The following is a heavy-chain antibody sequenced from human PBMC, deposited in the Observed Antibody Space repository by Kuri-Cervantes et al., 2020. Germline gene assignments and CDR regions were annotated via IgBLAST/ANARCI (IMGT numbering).Heavy chain of an antibody. CDR1: GGSVSSGSYY. V-gene: IGHV4-61*01. CDR3: ARDDVCSGGSCYFRSYYYYGMDV. J-gene: IGHJ6*02. D-gene: IGHD2-15*01. Sequence: SETLSLTCTVSGGSVSSGSYYWSWIRQPPGKGLEWIGYIYYSGSTNYNPSLKSRVTISVDTSKNQSSLKLSSVTAADTAVYYCARDDVCSGGSCYFRSYYYYGMDVWGQGTTVTVSS. CDR2: IYYSGST.